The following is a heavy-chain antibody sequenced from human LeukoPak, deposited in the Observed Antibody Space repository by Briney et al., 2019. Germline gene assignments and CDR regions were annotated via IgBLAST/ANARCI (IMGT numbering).Heavy chain of an antibody. V-gene: IGHV4-39*01. CDR3: ARHVQDYAFWSGYPNWFDP. D-gene: IGHD3-3*01. CDR2: IYYSGTT. J-gene: IGHJ5*02. Sequence: SETLSLTCSVSGGSMSTSNYYWGWIRQPPGKGLEWIGSIYYSGTTYYNPSLKSRVTISVDTSKNQFSLKLSSVTAADTAVYYCARHVQDYAFWSGYPNWFDPWGQGTLVTVSS. CDR1: GGSMSTSNYY.